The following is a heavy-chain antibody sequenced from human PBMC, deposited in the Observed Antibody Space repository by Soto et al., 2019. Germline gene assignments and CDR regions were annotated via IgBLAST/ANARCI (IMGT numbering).Heavy chain of an antibody. J-gene: IGHJ3*02. D-gene: IGHD1-20*01. CDR2: IGTAGDT. Sequence: EVQLVESGGGLVQPGGSLRLSCAASGFTFSSYDMHWVRQATGKGLEWVSAIGTAGDTYYPGSVKGRFTISRENAKNSLYLQMNSLRAGDTAVYYCARGVTRGYNWIPDAFDIWGQGTMVTVSS. V-gene: IGHV3-13*01. CDR1: GFTFSSYD. CDR3: ARGVTRGYNWIPDAFDI.